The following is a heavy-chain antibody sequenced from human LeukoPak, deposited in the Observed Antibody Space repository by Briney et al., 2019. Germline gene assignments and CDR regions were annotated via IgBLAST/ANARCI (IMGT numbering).Heavy chain of an antibody. V-gene: IGHV1-2*04. CDR3: AGGHPYYGSGSYRFDY. CDR1: GYTFTGYY. D-gene: IGHD3-10*01. J-gene: IGHJ4*02. Sequence: ASVKVSCKASGYTFTGYYMHWVRQAPGQGLEWMGWINPNSGGTNYAQKFQGWVTMTRDTSISTAYMELSRLRSDDTAVYYCAGGHPYYGSGSYRFDYWGQGTLVTVSS. CDR2: INPNSGGT.